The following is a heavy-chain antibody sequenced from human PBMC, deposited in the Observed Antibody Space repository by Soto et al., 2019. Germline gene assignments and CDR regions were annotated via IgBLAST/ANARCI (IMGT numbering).Heavy chain of an antibody. CDR1: GFTFSSYD. Sequence: EVQLVESGGGLVQPGGSLRLSCAASGFTFSSYDMHWVRQATGKGLEWVSAIGTAGDTYYPGSVKGRFTISRENAKNSLYLQMNSLRAGDTAVYYCARVRSRDYGDYYFDYWGQGTLVTVSS. D-gene: IGHD4-17*01. J-gene: IGHJ4*02. V-gene: IGHV3-13*01. CDR2: IGTAGDT. CDR3: ARVRSRDYGDYYFDY.